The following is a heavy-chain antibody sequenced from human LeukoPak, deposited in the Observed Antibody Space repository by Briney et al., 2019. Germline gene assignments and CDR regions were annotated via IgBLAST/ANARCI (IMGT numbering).Heavy chain of an antibody. D-gene: IGHD3-10*01. CDR3: ARATGYDYGSGSYYNPPFDY. CDR2: INPNSGGT. V-gene: IGHV1-2*02. J-gene: IGHJ4*02. CDR1: GYTFTGYY. Sequence: ASVKVSCKASGYTFTGYYMHWVRQAPGQGLEWMGWINPNSGGTNYAQKFQGRVTMTRDTSISTAYMGLSRLRSDDTAVYYCARATGYDYGSGSYYNPPFDYWGQGTLVTVSS.